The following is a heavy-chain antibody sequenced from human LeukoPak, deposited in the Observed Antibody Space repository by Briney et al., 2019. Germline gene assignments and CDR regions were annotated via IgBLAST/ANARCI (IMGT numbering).Heavy chain of an antibody. CDR2: ISGRGGST. Sequence: PGGSLRLSCAASGFTFSSYAMSWVRQAPGKGLEWGSSISGRGGSTYYADSVKGRFTISRDNSKNTLYLQMNSLRAEDTAVYYCAKGDVLLWFGELTWGQGTLVTVPS. V-gene: IGHV3-23*01. CDR3: AKGDVLLWFGELT. D-gene: IGHD3-10*01. CDR1: GFTFSSYA. J-gene: IGHJ4*02.